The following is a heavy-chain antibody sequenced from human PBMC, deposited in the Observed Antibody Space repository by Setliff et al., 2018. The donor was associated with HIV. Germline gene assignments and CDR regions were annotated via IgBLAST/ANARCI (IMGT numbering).Heavy chain of an antibody. D-gene: IGHD3-16*02. J-gene: IGHJ3*02. Sequence: LSLTCTVSGYSISSGYYWGWIRQPPGKGLEWIGSIYHSGSTYYNPSLKSRVTISVDTSKNQFSLKLSSVTAADTAVYYCAREKEDDYVWGSYRSNAFDIWGQGTMVTVSS. CDR3: AREKEDDYVWGSYRSNAFDI. CDR1: GYSISSGYY. V-gene: IGHV4-38-2*02. CDR2: IYHSGST.